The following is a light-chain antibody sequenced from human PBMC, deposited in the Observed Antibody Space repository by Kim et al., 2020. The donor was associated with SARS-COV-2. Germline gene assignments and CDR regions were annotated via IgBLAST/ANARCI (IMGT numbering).Light chain of an antibody. J-gene: IGKJ2*01. CDR1: QSVSSSY. CDR3: QQYGSSPLYT. Sequence: PGERANLSCRASQSVSSSYLAWYQQKPGQAPRLLIYGASSRATGIPDRFSGSGSGTDFTLTISRLEPEDFAVYYCQQYGSSPLYTFGQGTKVDIK. CDR2: GAS. V-gene: IGKV3-20*01.